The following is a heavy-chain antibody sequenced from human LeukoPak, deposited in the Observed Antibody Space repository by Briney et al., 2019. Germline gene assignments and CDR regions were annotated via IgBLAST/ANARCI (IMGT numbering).Heavy chain of an antibody. V-gene: IGHV3-53*01. CDR2: IYSGGST. CDR1: GFTVSSNY. J-gene: IGHJ3*02. D-gene: IGHD1-26*01. Sequence: GGSLRLSCAASGFTVSSNYMSWVRQAPGKGLEWVSIIYSGGSTFYADSAKGRFTISRDNSKNTLYLQMNSLRAEDTAVYYCARGGSYLSAFDIWGQGTMVTVSS. CDR3: ARGGSYLSAFDI.